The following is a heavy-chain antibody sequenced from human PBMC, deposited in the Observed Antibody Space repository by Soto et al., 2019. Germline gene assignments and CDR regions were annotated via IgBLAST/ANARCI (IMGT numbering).Heavy chain of an antibody. CDR3: ARGYCSSTSCQKFDP. Sequence: SETLSLTCAVSGGSISSGGYSWSWIRQPPGKGLEWIGYIYHSGSTYYNPSLKSRVTISLDRSKNQFSLKLSSVTAADTAVYYCARGYCSSTSCQKFDPWGQGTLVTVSS. CDR1: GGSISSGGYS. J-gene: IGHJ5*02. D-gene: IGHD2-2*01. V-gene: IGHV4-30-2*01. CDR2: IYHSGST.